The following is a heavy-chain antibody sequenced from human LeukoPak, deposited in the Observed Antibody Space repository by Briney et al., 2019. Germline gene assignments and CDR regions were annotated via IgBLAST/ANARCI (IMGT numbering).Heavy chain of an antibody. J-gene: IGHJ3*02. CDR2: ISWDGGST. V-gene: IGHV3-43*01. Sequence: PGGSLRLSCAASGLTFDDYTMHWVRQAPGKGLEWVSLISWDGGSTYYADSVKGRFTISRDNSKDSLYLQMNSLRTDDTALYYCAKTDSTNAFDIWGQGTMVTVSS. CDR3: AKTDSTNAFDI. D-gene: IGHD3-3*01. CDR1: GLTFDDYT.